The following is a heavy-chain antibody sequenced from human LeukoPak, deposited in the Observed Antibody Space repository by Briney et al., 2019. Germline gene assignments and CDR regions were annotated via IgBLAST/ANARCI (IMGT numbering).Heavy chain of an antibody. Sequence: SETLSLTCTVSGGSISSGGYYWSWIRQHPGKGLEWIGYIYYSGSTYYNPSLKSRVTISVDTSKNQFSLKLSSVTAADTAVYYCARSPWFGEFHDPLYYFDYWGQGTLVTVSS. V-gene: IGHV4-31*03. D-gene: IGHD3-10*01. CDR3: ARSPWFGEFHDPLYYFDY. CDR2: IYYSGST. J-gene: IGHJ4*02. CDR1: GGSISSGGYY.